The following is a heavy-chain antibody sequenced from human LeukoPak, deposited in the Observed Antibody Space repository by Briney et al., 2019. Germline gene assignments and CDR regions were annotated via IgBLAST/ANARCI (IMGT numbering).Heavy chain of an antibody. J-gene: IGHJ4*02. CDR1: GGSFSGYY. Sequence: SETLSLTCAVSGGSFSGYYWSWIRQPPGKGLEWIGEINHSGSTNYNPPLKSRVTISVNTSKNQFSLKLSSVTAADTAGYYCARGRLRSEFDYWGQGTLVTVSS. CDR2: INHSGST. CDR3: ARGRLRSEFDY. D-gene: IGHD3-10*02. V-gene: IGHV4-34*01.